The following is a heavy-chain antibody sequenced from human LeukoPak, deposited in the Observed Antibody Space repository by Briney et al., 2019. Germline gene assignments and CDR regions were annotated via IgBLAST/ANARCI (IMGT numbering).Heavy chain of an antibody. D-gene: IGHD1-26*01. CDR2: LTWNSRSI. J-gene: IGHJ6*02. CDR1: GFAFDDYA. CDR3: AQDKGSGSYKIADNYYYYGMDV. V-gene: IGHV3-9*01. Sequence: GGSLRLSCAASGFAFDDYAMHWVRQAPGKGLEWVSGLTWNSRSIGYADSVKGRFTISRDNVKNSLYLQMNSLRAEDTALYYCAQDKGSGSYKIADNYYYYGMDVWGQGTTVTVSS.